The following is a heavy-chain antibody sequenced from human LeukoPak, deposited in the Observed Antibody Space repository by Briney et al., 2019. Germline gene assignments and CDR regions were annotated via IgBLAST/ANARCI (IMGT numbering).Heavy chain of an antibody. CDR3: ASRIVGTPDYFDY. J-gene: IGHJ4*02. D-gene: IGHD1-26*01. V-gene: IGHV3-30*04. CDR1: GFTFSAST. CDR2: LSYDGFTK. Sequence: GRSLRLSCVASGFTFSASTMHWVRQAPGKGLEWVAVLSYDGFTKYYADSVKGRFTISRDNAKNSLYLQMNSLRVEDTAVYYCASRIVGTPDYFDYWGQGTLVTVSS.